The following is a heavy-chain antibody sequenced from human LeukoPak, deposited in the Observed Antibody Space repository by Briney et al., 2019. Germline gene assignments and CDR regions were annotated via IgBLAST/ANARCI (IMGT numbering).Heavy chain of an antibody. V-gene: IGHV3-53*04. CDR3: ARSRGSGSWYYFDY. Sequence: PGGSLRLSCAASGFTVSSNYMSWVRQAPGKGLEWVSVIYSGGSTYYADSVKGRFTISRHNSKNTLYLQMNSLRAEDTAVYYCARSRGSGSWYYFDYWGQGTLVTVSS. CDR2: IYSGGST. CDR1: GFTVSSNY. J-gene: IGHJ4*02. D-gene: IGHD3-10*01.